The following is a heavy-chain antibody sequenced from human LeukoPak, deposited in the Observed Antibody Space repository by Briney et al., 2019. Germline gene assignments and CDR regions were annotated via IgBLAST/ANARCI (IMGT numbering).Heavy chain of an antibody. CDR2: IGAAGAHT. Sequence: GGSVRLSCAASGFIFSYHDMHWVRQAPGKGLEFVSSIGAAGAHTFYADSVKGRFTISRDNFQSTMYLQMAGPRPEDSAVYYCARELGGTKTGGFDIWGQGTVVTVSS. J-gene: IGHJ3*02. D-gene: IGHD1-14*01. V-gene: IGHV3-64*02. CDR1: GFIFSYHD. CDR3: ARELGGTKTGGFDI.